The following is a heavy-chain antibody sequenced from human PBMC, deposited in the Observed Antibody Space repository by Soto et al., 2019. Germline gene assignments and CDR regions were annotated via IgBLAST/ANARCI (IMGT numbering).Heavy chain of an antibody. V-gene: IGHV4-61*01. CDR2: ISYTGDT. J-gene: IGHJ5*02. D-gene: IGHD1-26*01. Sequence: SETLSLTCSVSGDSVSSDRYFWTWIRQPTGKGLEWIAYISYTGDTNYNPSLKSRVTISVDASRNQFSLTLTSVTAAGTAVYFCARIVVGATVDLWGQGSLVTV. CDR1: GDSVSSDRYF. CDR3: ARIVVGATVDL.